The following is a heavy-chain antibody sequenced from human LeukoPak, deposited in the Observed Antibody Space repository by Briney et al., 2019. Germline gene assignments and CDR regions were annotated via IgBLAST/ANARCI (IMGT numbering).Heavy chain of an antibody. CDR2: IRSKAYGGTT. Sequence: GGSLRLSCTASGFIFGDYGLSWVRQAPGKGLEWVGFIRSKAYGGTTEYAASVKGRFTISRDDSKGIAYLQMNSLKTEDTAVYYCTRIYGSGSYLCDYWGQGTLVIVSS. CDR3: TRIYGSGSYLCDY. D-gene: IGHD3-10*01. V-gene: IGHV3-49*04. J-gene: IGHJ4*02. CDR1: GFIFGDYG.